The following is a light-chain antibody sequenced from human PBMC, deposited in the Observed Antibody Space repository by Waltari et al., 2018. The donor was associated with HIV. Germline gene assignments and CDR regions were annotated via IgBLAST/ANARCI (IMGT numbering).Light chain of an antibody. CDR2: SAS. Sequence: IQMTQSPPYVSASLGDTVPMSFRANESIGEWVAWFHQRPGEAPRLLVYSASIRESGVPTKVVAFGADTECTLTIAGLESADFATDYCQQASSFPHTFGGGTKV. CDR3: QQASSFPHT. J-gene: IGKJ4*01. V-gene: IGKV1-12*01. CDR1: ESIGEW.